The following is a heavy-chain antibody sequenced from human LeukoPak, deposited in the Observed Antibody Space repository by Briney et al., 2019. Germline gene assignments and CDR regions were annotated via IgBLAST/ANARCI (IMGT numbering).Heavy chain of an antibody. V-gene: IGHV4-4*08. CDR1: GGSISSYY. CDR2: IYTCGTT. Sequence: PSETLSLTCTVSGGSISSYYWSWIRQPPGGGLEWIGRIYTCGTTNYNPSLKSRVTISIDTSKNQLSLKLSSVTAADTAVYYCARGLWFGDENPPYFDYWGQGTLVTVSS. J-gene: IGHJ4*02. CDR3: ARGLWFGDENPPYFDY. D-gene: IGHD3-10*01.